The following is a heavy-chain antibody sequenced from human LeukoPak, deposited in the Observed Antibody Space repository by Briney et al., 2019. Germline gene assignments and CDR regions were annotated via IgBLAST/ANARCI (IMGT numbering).Heavy chain of an antibody. D-gene: IGHD6-13*01. CDR1: GFNFMNFG. V-gene: IGHV3-33*06. Sequence: PGGSLRLSCAASGFNFMNFGMHWVRQAPRKGLDRAAVIWYDGSFIYYADSVRGRFIISRDNAKNTLHLQMNSVRAEDTAIYYCAKVVQYTASTGTGLASWGQGTLVTVSS. CDR2: IWYDGSFI. CDR3: AKVVQYTASTGTGLAS. J-gene: IGHJ4*02.